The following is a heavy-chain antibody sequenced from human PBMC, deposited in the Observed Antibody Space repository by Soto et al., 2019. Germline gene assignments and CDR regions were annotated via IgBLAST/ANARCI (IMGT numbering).Heavy chain of an antibody. J-gene: IGHJ3*02. CDR1: GYIFSTLG. CDR2: ISPYNGNT. Sequence: ASVKVSCKASGYIFSTLGITWVRQAPGQGFEWLGWISPYNGNTNYAQSLQGRVTMTTDTSTSTAYMELRGLRSDASAVYYCARDERTIVTAGTGALDIWGQGTMVTVSS. D-gene: IGHD6-13*01. CDR3: ARDERTIVTAGTGALDI. V-gene: IGHV1-18*01.